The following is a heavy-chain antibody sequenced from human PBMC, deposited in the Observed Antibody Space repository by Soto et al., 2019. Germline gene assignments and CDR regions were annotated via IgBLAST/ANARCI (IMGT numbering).Heavy chain of an antibody. CDR1: RDLFSSYV. J-gene: IGHJ6*02. Sequence: ASVKVSCKAPRDLFSSYVFNWVRQAPGQGLEWMGGVNPILNIADHAQKFQGRVTITADASTGTVYMELSSLRSDDTATYFCARYRHCSGDSDNSTYNMYPWGQGNTVTVSS. V-gene: IGHV1-69*10. D-gene: IGHD2-15*01. CDR2: VNPILNIA. CDR3: ARYRHCSGDSDNSTYNMYP.